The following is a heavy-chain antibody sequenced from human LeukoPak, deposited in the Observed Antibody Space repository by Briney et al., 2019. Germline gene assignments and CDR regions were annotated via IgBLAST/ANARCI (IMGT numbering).Heavy chain of an antibody. D-gene: IGHD2-2*02. CDR3: ARDRGYCSSTSCYMAYDY. CDR1: GFTFSSYM. V-gene: IGHV3-20*04. Sequence: PGESLRLSCAASGFTFSSYMMTWVRQAPGKGLEWVSGINWNGGSTGYADSVKGRFTISRDNAKNSLYLQMNSLRAEDTALYYCARDRGYCSSTSCYMAYDYWGQGTLVTVSS. CDR2: INWNGGST. J-gene: IGHJ4*02.